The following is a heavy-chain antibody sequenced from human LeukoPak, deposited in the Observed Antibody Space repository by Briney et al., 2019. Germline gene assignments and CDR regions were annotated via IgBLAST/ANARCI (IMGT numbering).Heavy chain of an antibody. J-gene: IGHJ6*02. Sequence: PSQTLSLTCTVSGGSISSGGYYWSWIRQHPGKGLEWIGYIYYSGSTNYNPSLKSRVTISVDTSKNQFSLKLSSVTAADTAVYYCARGGPGSSWYSYYYYGMDVWGQGTTVTVSS. V-gene: IGHV4-31*03. CDR1: GGSISSGGYY. D-gene: IGHD6-13*01. CDR3: ARGGPGSSWYSYYYYGMDV. CDR2: IYYSGST.